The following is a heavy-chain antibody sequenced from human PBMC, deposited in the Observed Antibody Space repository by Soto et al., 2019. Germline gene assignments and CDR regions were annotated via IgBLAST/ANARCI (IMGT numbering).Heavy chain of an antibody. Sequence: QVQLVQSGDEVKKPGASVKVSCRASGYTFTSYGVSWVRQAPGQGLEWMGWISAFNGQTNYIQKVQGRVTLTTEASTSTAYIERRRLRSDDTAVYYWARGGDYYYGLDVWGQGTTVTVSS. CDR2: ISAFNGQT. V-gene: IGHV1-18*01. J-gene: IGHJ6*02. CDR3: ARGGDYYYGLDV. D-gene: IGHD3-16*01. CDR1: GYTFTSYG.